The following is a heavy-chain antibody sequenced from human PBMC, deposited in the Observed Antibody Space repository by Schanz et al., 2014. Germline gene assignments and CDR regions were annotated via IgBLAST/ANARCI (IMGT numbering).Heavy chain of an antibody. CDR2: IYSRGGT. CDR3: VRDTDYHFDY. V-gene: IGHV3-66*01. Sequence: EVQLLESGGGLVQPGGSLRLSCAASGFTFRNYAMSWVRQPPGKGLECISIIYSRGGTFHADSVKGRFTISRDKSKNTLYLQMNSLRAEDTAVYYCVRDTDYHFDYWGQGTLVTVSS. J-gene: IGHJ4*02. CDR1: GFTFRNYA. D-gene: IGHD4-17*01.